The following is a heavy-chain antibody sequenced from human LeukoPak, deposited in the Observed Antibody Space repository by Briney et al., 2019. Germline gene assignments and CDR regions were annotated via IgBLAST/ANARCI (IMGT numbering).Heavy chain of an antibody. CDR1: GGSISSSSYY. CDR2: IYYSGST. CDR3: ARYDGSGSYYDY. Sequence: SETLPLTCTVSGGSISSSSYYWGWIRQPPGKGLEWIGSIYYSGSTYYNPSLKSRVTISVDTSKNQFSLKLSSVTAADTAVYYCARYDGSGSYYDYWGQGTLVTVSS. D-gene: IGHD3-10*01. J-gene: IGHJ4*02. V-gene: IGHV4-39*01.